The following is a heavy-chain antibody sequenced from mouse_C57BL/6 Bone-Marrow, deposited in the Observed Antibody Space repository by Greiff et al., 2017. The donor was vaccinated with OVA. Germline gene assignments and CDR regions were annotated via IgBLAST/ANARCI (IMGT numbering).Heavy chain of an antibody. CDR1: GYAFSSYW. D-gene: IGHD1-1*01. CDR2: IYPGDGDT. V-gene: IGHV1-80*01. CDR3: ASAHTTTVVATRDY. Sequence: QVQLQQSGAELVKPGASVKISCKASGYAFSSYWMNWVKQRPGKGLEWIGQIYPGDGDTNYNGKFKGKATLTADKSSSTAYMQLSSLTAEDSAVYFGASAHTTTVVATRDYWGQGTTLTVSS. J-gene: IGHJ2*01.